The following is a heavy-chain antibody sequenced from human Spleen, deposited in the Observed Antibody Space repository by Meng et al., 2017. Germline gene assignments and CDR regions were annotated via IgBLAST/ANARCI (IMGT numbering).Heavy chain of an antibody. CDR3: AKDSTVTPPYYYYYGMDV. V-gene: IGHV3-23*01. D-gene: IGHD4-17*01. CDR2: ISGSGGST. CDR1: GFTFRSYA. Sequence: GESLKISCAASGFTFRSYAMSWVRQAPGKGLEWVSGISGSGGSTYYADSVKGRFTISRDNSKNTLDPQMNSLRAEDTAVYYCAKDSTVTPPYYYYYGMDVWGQGTTVTVSS. J-gene: IGHJ6*02.